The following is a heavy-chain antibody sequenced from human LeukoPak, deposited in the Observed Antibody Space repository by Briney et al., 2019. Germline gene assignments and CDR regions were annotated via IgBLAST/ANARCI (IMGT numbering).Heavy chain of an antibody. V-gene: IGHV4-34*01. Sequence: SETLSLTCAVYGGSFSGYYWSWIRQPPGKGLEWIGEINHSGSTNYNPSLKSRVTISVDTSKNQFSLKLSSVTAADTAVYYCARGVGCCSSTSCYTDYWGQGTLVTVSS. CDR3: ARGVGCCSSTSCYTDY. CDR1: GGSFSGYY. J-gene: IGHJ4*02. CDR2: INHSGST. D-gene: IGHD2-2*02.